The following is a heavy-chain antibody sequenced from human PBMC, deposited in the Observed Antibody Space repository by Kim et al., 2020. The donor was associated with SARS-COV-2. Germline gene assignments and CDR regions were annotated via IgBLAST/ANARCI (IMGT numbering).Heavy chain of an antibody. D-gene: IGHD4-17*01. V-gene: IGHV4-39*01. CDR2: INYSGST. J-gene: IGHJ6*02. Sequence: SETLSLTCAVSGGSISSTSNFWGWIRQPPGKGLEWIGSINYSGSTYYNPSLKSPVTVSVDKSKNQVSLKLSPVTAADTAVYYCVRHKDYGGNYHHYGMDVWGQGTTVTVSS. CDR1: GGSISSTSNF. CDR3: VRHKDYGGNYHHYGMDV.